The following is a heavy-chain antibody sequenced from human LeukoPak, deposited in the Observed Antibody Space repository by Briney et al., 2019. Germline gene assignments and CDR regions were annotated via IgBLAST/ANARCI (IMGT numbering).Heavy chain of an antibody. D-gene: IGHD3-10*01. CDR1: VYIFTAYY. V-gene: IGHV1-2*02. Sequence: ASVKVSCKASVYIFTAYYLHWVRQAPGQELEWMGWIKANSGDTNYAQKFQGRVTMTRDTSISTVDMGLSRLTSDYEAVYYCTLLGDVYHYWGEGTLVTVSS. J-gene: IGHJ4*02. CDR2: IKANSGDT. CDR3: TLLGDVYHY.